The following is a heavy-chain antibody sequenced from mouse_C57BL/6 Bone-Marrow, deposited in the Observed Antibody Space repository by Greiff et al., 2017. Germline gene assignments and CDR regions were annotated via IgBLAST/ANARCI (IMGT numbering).Heavy chain of an antibody. J-gene: IGHJ2*01. CDR3: ARSEYCYGSSPYYFDY. CDR2: IYPGSGNT. CDR1: GYTFTDYY. V-gene: IGHV1-76*01. Sequence: QVQLKQSGAELVRPGASVKLSCKASGYTFTDYYINWVKQRPGQGLEWIARIYPGSGNTYYNEKFKGKATLTAEKSSSTAYMQLSSLTSEDSAVYFCARSEYCYGSSPYYFDYWGQGTTLTVSS. D-gene: IGHD1-1*01.